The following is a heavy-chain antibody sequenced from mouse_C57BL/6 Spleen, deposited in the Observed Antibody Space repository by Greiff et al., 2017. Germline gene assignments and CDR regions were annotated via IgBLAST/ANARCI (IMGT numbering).Heavy chain of an antibody. CDR1: GYTFTSYG. J-gene: IGHJ4*01. CDR2: IYPRSGNT. CDR3: ARYLLPYAMDY. Sequence: VKLQESGAELARPGASVKLSCKASGYTFTSYGISWVKQRTGQGLEWIGEIYPRSGNTYYNEKFKGKATLTADKSSSTAYMELRSLTSEDSAVYFCARYLLPYAMDYWGQGTSVTVSS. V-gene: IGHV1-81*01. D-gene: IGHD1-1*01.